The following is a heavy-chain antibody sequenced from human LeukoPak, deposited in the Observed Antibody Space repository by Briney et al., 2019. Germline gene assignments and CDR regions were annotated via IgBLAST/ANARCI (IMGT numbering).Heavy chain of an antibody. J-gene: IGHJ4*02. D-gene: IGHD5-24*01. Sequence: SVKVSCKASGGTFSSYAISWVRQAPGQGLEWMGGIIPIFGTANYAQKFQGRVTITADESTSTAYMELGSQRSEDTAVYYCADSGGYNYDVFDYWGQGTLVTVSS. CDR3: ADSGGYNYDVFDY. CDR1: GGTFSSYA. CDR2: IIPIFGTA. V-gene: IGHV1-69*13.